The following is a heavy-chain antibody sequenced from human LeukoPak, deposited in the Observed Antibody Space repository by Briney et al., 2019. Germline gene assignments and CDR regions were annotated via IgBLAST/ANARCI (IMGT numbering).Heavy chain of an antibody. CDR1: GFTFSSYA. J-gene: IGHJ3*02. Sequence: GGSLRLSCAASGFTFSSYAMHWVRQAPGKGLEWVAVISYVGSNKYYADSVKGRLTISRDNSKNTLYLQMNRLRAEDTAVYYCARESRDCSSASCYSGAFDIWGQGTMVTVSS. V-gene: IGHV3-30*01. D-gene: IGHD2-2*01. CDR2: ISYVGSNK. CDR3: ARESRDCSSASCYSGAFDI.